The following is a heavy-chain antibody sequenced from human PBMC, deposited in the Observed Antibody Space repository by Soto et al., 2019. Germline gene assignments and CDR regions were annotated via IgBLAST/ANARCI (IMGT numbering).Heavy chain of an antibody. J-gene: IGHJ4*02. CDR3: TTSPYYYDSSGYYCPVDY. CDR2: IKSKTDGGTT. CDR1: GFTFSNAW. D-gene: IGHD3-22*01. Sequence: EVQLVESGGGLVKPGGSLRLSCAASGFTFSNAWMSWVRQAPGKGLEWVGGIKSKTDGGTTDYAAPVKGRFTISRDDSKNTLYLQMNSLKTEDTAVYYCTTSPYYYDSSGYYCPVDYWGQGTLVTVSS. V-gene: IGHV3-15*01.